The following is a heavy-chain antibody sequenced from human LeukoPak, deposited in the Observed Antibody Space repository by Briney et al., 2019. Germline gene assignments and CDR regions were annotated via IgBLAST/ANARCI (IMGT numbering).Heavy chain of an antibody. CDR3: AREVYSSSHQGIDY. D-gene: IGHD6-6*01. CDR2: IYYSGST. J-gene: IGHJ4*02. Sequence: SETLSLTCTVSGGSISSYYWSWIRQHPGKGLEWIGYIYYSGSTNYNPSLKSRVTISVDTSKDQFSLKLSSVTAADTAVYYCAREVYSSSHQGIDYWGQGTLVTVSS. V-gene: IGHV4-59*01. CDR1: GGSISSYY.